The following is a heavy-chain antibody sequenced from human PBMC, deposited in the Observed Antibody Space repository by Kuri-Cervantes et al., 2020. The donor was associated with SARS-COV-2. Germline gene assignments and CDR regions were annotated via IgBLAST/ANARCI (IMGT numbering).Heavy chain of an antibody. V-gene: IGHV3-49*04. CDR1: GFTFGDYA. CDR2: IRSKAYGGTT. Sequence: GGSLRLSCTASGFTFGDYAMSWVRQAPGKGLEWVGFIRSKAYGGTTEYAASVKGRFTISRDDSKSIAYLQMNSLKTEDTAVSYCTTNDFWSGYYFDYWGQGTLVTVSS. J-gene: IGHJ4*02. D-gene: IGHD3-3*01. CDR3: TTNDFWSGYYFDY.